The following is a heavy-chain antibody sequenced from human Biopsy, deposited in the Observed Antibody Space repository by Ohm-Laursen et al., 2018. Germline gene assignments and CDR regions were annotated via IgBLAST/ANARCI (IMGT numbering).Heavy chain of an antibody. CDR1: GGIFSRYV. CDR3: ARDALGGGSYRFFY. D-gene: IGHD1-26*01. J-gene: IGHJ4*02. CDR2: IIPLLGIT. V-gene: IGHV1-69*04. Sequence: SVKVSCKASGGIFSRYVMSWVRQAPGQGLEWTGRIIPLLGITNYAERFQGRVTISVDRSTSTAYMELSSLKSEDTAVYYCARDALGGGSYRFFYWGQGSLVTVSS.